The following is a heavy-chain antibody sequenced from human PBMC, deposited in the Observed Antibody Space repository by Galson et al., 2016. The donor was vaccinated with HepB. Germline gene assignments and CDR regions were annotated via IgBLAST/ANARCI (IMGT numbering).Heavy chain of an antibody. CDR2: ISGSGAFT. V-gene: IGHV3-11*06. Sequence: SLRLSCAASGFTFNDYYMTWIRQAPGKGLEWVSYISGSGAFTNYADTVKGRFTISRDNAKNSLYLQMNSLRAEDTAVYYCAREGRGSDSNYFDYWGRGTLVTVSS. D-gene: IGHD5-12*01. J-gene: IGHJ4*02. CDR1: GFTFNDYY. CDR3: AREGRGSDSNYFDY.